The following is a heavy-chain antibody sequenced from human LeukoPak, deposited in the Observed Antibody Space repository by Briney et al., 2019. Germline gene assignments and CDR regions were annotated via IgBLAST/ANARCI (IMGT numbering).Heavy chain of an antibody. CDR1: GFTFSSYS. Sequence: GGSLRLSCAASGFTFSSYSMNWVRQAPGKGLEWVSSISSSSSYIYYADSVKGRFTISRDNAKNSLYLQMNSLRAEDTAVYYCAREGVGSWYNGRYYMDVWGRGTTVTVSS. CDR2: ISSSSSYI. J-gene: IGHJ6*03. V-gene: IGHV3-21*01. CDR3: AREGVGSWYNGRYYMDV. D-gene: IGHD6-13*01.